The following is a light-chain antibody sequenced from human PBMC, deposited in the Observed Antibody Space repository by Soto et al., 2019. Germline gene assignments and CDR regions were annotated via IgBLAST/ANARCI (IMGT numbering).Light chain of an antibody. CDR3: QQSYSTLWT. V-gene: IGKV3-20*01. CDR1: QSVSSNY. Sequence: IVLTQSPGTLSLSPGERGALSCRASQSVSSNYVAWYQQKPGQGPRLLIYGASSRATGTPDRFSGSGSGTDFTLTISSLQPEDFATYYCQQSYSTLWTFGQGTKVEIK. CDR2: GAS. J-gene: IGKJ1*01.